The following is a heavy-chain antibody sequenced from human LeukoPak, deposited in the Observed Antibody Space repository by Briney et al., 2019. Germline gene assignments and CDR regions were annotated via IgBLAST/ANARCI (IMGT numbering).Heavy chain of an antibody. V-gene: IGHV4-39*01. CDR1: GGSISSSSYY. CDR3: ARQWETTVLYYYYGMDV. CDR2: IYYSGST. Sequence: SETLSLTCTVSGGSISSSSYYWGWIRQPPGKGLEWIGSIYYSGSTYYNPSLKSRVTISVDTSENQFSLKLSSVTAADTAVYYCARQWETTVLYYYYGMDVWGQGTTVTVSS. J-gene: IGHJ6*02. D-gene: IGHD4-17*01.